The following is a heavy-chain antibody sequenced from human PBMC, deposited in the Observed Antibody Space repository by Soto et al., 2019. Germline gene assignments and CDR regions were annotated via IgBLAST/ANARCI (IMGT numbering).Heavy chain of an antibody. V-gene: IGHV3-23*01. CDR1: GFTFSSYA. CDR2: ISGSGGST. CDR3: AKQRDFWSGYLYYYYGMDV. D-gene: IGHD3-3*01. Sequence: EVQLLESGGGLVQPGGSLRLSCAASGFTFSSYAMSWVRQAPGKGLEWVSAISGSGGSTYYADSVKGRFTISRDNSKNTLYLQMNSLRAEDTAVYYCAKQRDFWSGYLYYYYGMDVWGQGTTVTVSS. J-gene: IGHJ6*02.